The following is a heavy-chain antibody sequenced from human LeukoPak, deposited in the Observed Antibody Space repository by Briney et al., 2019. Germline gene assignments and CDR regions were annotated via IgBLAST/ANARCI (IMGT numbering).Heavy chain of an antibody. CDR3: ARPPPYSSGWYWDY. D-gene: IGHD6-19*01. CDR2: ISSSGSTI. Sequence: GGSLRLSCAASGFTFSSYEMNWVRQAPGKGLEWVSYISSSGSTIYYADSVKGRFTISKDNAKNSLYLQMNSLRAEDTAVYYCARPPPYSSGWYWDYWGQGTLVTVSS. V-gene: IGHV3-48*03. J-gene: IGHJ4*02. CDR1: GFTFSSYE.